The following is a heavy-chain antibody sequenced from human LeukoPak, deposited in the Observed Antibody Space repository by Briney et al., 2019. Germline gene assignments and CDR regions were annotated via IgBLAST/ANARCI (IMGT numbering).Heavy chain of an antibody. V-gene: IGHV4-39*02. CDR1: GGSISSSNYY. J-gene: IGHJ4*02. CDR2: VHYSGTT. Sequence: SETLSLTCTVSGGSISSSNYYWGWLRPPRGKGLEWIGSVHYSGTTDYNPSLKRRVTISVDTSKNQFSLKLSSVTAADTAVYYCAREPASIMATITPPNTFDYWGQGTLVTVSS. D-gene: IGHD5-24*01. CDR3: AREPASIMATITPPNTFDY.